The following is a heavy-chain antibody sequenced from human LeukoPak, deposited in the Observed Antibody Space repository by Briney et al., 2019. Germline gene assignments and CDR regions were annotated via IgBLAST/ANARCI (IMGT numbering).Heavy chain of an antibody. CDR1: GGSISSYY. J-gene: IGHJ3*02. D-gene: IGHD6-6*01. Sequence: SETLSLTCTVSGGSISSYYWSWIRQPPGKGLEWIGYIYYSGSTNYNPSLKSRVTISVDTSNNQFSLKLSSVTAADTAVYYCARTSIAARRANAFDIWGQGTMVTVSS. CDR3: ARTSIAARRANAFDI. CDR2: IYYSGST. V-gene: IGHV4-59*01.